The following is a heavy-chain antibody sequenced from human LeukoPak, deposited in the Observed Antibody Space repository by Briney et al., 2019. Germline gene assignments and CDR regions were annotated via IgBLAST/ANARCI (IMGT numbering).Heavy chain of an antibody. CDR1: GYTFNGFY. CDR2: IIPIFGTA. J-gene: IGHJ6*02. CDR3: ARTRTDGYYYYGMDV. V-gene: IGHV1-69*13. Sequence: ASVKVSCKASGYTFNGFYLHWVRQAPGQGLEWMGGIIPIFGTANYAQKFQGRVTITADESTSTAYMELSSLRSEDTAVYYCARTRTDGYYYYGMDVWGQGTTVTVSS.